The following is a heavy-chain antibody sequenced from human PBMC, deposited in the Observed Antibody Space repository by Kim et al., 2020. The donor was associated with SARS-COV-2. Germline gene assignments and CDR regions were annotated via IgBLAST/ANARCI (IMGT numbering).Heavy chain of an antibody. CDR2: IRQDGNEK. J-gene: IGHJ4*02. D-gene: IGHD4-17*01. V-gene: IGHV3-7*03. Sequence: GGSLRLSCAVSGLTFSDYWMSWLRQAPGKGLEWVANIRQDGNEKNYVDSVKGRFTISRDNAKNSVYLQMNSLTADDTAVYYCARDLTVSTRGFDYWGQGTLVTVSS. CDR1: GLTFSDYW. CDR3: ARDLTVSTRGFDY.